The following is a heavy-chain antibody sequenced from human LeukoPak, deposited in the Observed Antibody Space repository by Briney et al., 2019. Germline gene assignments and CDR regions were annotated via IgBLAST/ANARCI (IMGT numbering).Heavy chain of an antibody. CDR2: IYSGSST. V-gene: IGHV3-66*01. Sequence: GGSLRLSCAASGFTVSSNYMSWVRQAPGKGLEWVSVIYSGSSTYYADSVKGRFTISRDNSKNTLYLQMNSLRAEDTAVYYCARVTVRPWYYFDYWGQGTLVTVSS. J-gene: IGHJ4*02. CDR3: ARVTVRPWYYFDY. D-gene: IGHD4/OR15-4a*01. CDR1: GFTVSSNY.